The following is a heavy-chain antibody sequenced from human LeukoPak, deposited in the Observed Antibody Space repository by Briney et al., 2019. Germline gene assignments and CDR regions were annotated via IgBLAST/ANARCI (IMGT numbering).Heavy chain of an antibody. CDR2: INHSGST. D-gene: IGHD5-12*01. V-gene: IGHV4-34*01. CDR3: ASLLNIAGYSGYYSDY. CDR1: GGSFSGYY. J-gene: IGHJ4*01. Sequence: SETPSLTCAVYGGSFSGYYWSWIRQPPGKGLEWIGEINHSGSTNYNPSLKSRVTISVDTSKSQISLKLNSLTAADTAVYYCASLLNIAGYSGYYSDYWGHGTLVTVSS.